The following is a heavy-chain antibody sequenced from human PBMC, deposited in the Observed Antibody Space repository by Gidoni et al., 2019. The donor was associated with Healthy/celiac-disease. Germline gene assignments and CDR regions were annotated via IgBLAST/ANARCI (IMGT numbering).Heavy chain of an antibody. CDR3: ARGGVTMVRGVIIGNWFDP. V-gene: IGHV4-4*02. D-gene: IGHD3-10*01. CDR2: IYHSGRT. Sequence: QVQLQESGPGLVKPSGTLSPPCAVSGGPISTSNWWSWVRQPPGKGLEWIGEIYHSGRTNYNPSLKSRVTISVDKSKNQFSLKLSSVTAADTAVDYCARGGVTMVRGVIIGNWFDPWGQGTLVTVSS. CDR1: GGPISTSNW. J-gene: IGHJ5*02.